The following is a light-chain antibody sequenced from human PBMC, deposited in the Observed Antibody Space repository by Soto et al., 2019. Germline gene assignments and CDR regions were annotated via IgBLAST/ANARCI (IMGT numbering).Light chain of an antibody. CDR1: QSVSNTY. CDR3: QHYGTSPPIT. CDR2: GAS. J-gene: IGKJ5*01. V-gene: IGKV3-20*01. Sequence: EILMTQSPASLSVSPGERATLSCRASQSVSNTYSAWYQQKPGQAPRLVMYGASSRATGIPDRFSGSGSGTDFTLTISRLEPEDFAVYYCQHYGTSPPITFGQGTRLEIK.